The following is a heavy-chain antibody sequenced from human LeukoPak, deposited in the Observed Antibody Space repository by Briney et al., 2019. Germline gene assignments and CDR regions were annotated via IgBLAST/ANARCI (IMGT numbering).Heavy chain of an antibody. Sequence: PSQTLSLTCNVSGDSITNGDYYWTWIRQSPGKGLEWLGYIYHSGSTLYLPSLESRLSLSVDTSKNQFSLTLTSVTAADSAVFYCARGVRGRKWYYFDSWGRGTLVTVSS. V-gene: IGHV4-30-4*01. CDR3: ARGVRGRKWYYFDS. D-gene: IGHD2-15*01. CDR1: GDSITNGDYY. CDR2: IYHSGST. J-gene: IGHJ4*02.